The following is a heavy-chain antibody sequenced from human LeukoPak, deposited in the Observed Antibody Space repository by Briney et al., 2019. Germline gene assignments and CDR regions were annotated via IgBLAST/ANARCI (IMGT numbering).Heavy chain of an antibody. CDR1: GGSISSSNW. J-gene: IGHJ4*02. CDR3: ARGPQVMTTVTPSFDY. CDR2: IYHSGST. V-gene: IGHV4-4*02. D-gene: IGHD4-17*01. Sequence: SGTLSLTCAVSGGSISSSNWWSWVRQPPGKGLEWIGEIYHSGSTNYSPSLMSRVTISVDTSKNQFSLNLSSVTAADTAVYYCARGPQVMTTVTPSFDYWGQGTLVTVSS.